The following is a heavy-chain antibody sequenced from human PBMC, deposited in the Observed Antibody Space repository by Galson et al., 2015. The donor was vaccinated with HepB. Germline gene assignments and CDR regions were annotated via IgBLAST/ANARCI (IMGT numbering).Heavy chain of an antibody. D-gene: IGHD3-10*01. V-gene: IGHV3-66*01. CDR1: GFTVSSNY. J-gene: IGHJ4*02. Sequence: SLRLSCAASGFTVSSNYMSWVRQAPGKGLEWVSVIYSGGSTYYADSVKGRFTISRDNSKNTLYLQMNSLRAEDTAVYYCAIIITMVRGVMPSWGQGTLVTVSS. CDR2: IYSGGST. CDR3: AIIITMVRGVMPS.